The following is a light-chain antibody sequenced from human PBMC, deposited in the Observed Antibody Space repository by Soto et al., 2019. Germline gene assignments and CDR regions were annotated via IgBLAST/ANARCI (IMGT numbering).Light chain of an antibody. J-gene: IGKJ3*01. V-gene: IGKV3-20*01. CDR3: QQFGSSPGFT. CDR1: QSINSRY. Sequence: EIVLTQSPGTLSLSPGERATLSCRASQSINSRYLAWYQQKPGQAPRLLIYGASSRATGIPDRFSGSGSGADFPLTISSLELEDFAVYYCQQFGSSPGFTFGPGTKVDIK. CDR2: GAS.